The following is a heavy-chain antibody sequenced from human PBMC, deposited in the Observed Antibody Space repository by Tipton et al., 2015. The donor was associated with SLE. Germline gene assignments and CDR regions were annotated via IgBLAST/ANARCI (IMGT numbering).Heavy chain of an antibody. V-gene: IGHV3-33*01. CDR1: GFTFSSYG. J-gene: IGHJ4*02. CDR2: IRHDGRNK. D-gene: IGHD1-26*01. Sequence: SLRLSCAASGFTFSSYGMHWVRQAPGKGLEWVAFIRHDGRNKYYADSVKGRFTISRDNSKNTLYLQMNSLRAEDTAVYYCARHLVWEGDDYWGQGTLVTVSS. CDR3: ARHLVWEGDDY.